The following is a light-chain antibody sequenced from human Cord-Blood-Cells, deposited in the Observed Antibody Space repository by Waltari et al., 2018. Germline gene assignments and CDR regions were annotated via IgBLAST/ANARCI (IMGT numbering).Light chain of an antibody. CDR2: SNN. V-gene: IGLV1-44*01. CDR3: AAWDDNLNGWV. Sequence: QSVLTQPPSASGTPGQRVTISCSGSSSNIGSNTVNWYQQLPGTAPKHLIYSNNQRPSGVPDRFSGSKSGTSASLAISGLQSEDEADYYCAAWDDNLNGWVFGGGTKLTVL. J-gene: IGLJ3*02. CDR1: SSNIGSNT.